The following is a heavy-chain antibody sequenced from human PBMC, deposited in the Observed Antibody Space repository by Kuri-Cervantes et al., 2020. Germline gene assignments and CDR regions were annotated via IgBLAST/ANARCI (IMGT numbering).Heavy chain of an antibody. V-gene: IGHV3-30-3*02. D-gene: IGHD5-24*01. CDR2: ISYDGSNK. CDR1: GSTFSAYA. Sequence: GESLRLSCAASGSTFSAYAMHWVRQAPGKGLEWVAVISYDGSNKYYADSVKGRFTISRDRSKNTLFLQMDSLRAEDTAVYYCAKRDNNYNYYMDVWGKGTTVTVSS. CDR3: AKRDNNYNYYMDV. J-gene: IGHJ6*03.